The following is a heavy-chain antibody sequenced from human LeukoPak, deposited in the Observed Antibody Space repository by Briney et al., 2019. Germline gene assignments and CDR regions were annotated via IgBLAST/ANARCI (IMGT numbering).Heavy chain of an antibody. CDR1: GFTFSTYS. V-gene: IGHV3-21*01. Sequence: GGSPRLSCAASGFTFSTYSMNWVRQAPGRGLEWVSSISSSSRYKYYADSVKGRFTISRDDAENSLNLQMSSLRAEDTAVYYCARGYSSSFYQYFDSWGQGTLVTVSS. CDR2: ISSSSRYK. CDR3: ARGYSSSFYQYFDS. J-gene: IGHJ4*02. D-gene: IGHD6-6*01.